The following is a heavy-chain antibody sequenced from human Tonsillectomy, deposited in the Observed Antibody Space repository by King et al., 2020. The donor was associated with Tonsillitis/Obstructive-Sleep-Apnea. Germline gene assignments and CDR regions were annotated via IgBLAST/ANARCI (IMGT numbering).Heavy chain of an antibody. CDR3: ARVKDIVVVPAAYSGFDY. Sequence: QLAQSGAEVKKPGSSVKVSCKASGGTFSSYAISWVRQAPGQGLEWMGGIIPIFGTANYAQKFQGRVTITADESTSTAYMELSSLRSEDTAVYYCARVKDIVVVPAAYSGFDYWGQGTLVTVSS. CDR1: GGTFSSYA. CDR2: IIPIFGTA. V-gene: IGHV1-69*12. D-gene: IGHD2-2*01. J-gene: IGHJ4*02.